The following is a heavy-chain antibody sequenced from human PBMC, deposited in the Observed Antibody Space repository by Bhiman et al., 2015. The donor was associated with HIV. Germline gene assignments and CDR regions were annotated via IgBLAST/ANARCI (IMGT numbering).Heavy chain of an antibody. J-gene: IGHJ4*02. CDR1: GFTFSSYW. Sequence: EMQLVESGGGLVQPGGSLRLSCAASGFTFSSYWMSWVRQAPGKGLEWVANIKEDGSEKYYMDSVKGRFTISRDNAKNSLYLQMDSLRAEDTAVYYCARDKHLVFRVVTIGTGSDYWGQGTLVTVSS. CDR3: ARDKHLVFRVVTIGTGSDY. V-gene: IGHV3-7*05. CDR2: IKEDGSEK. D-gene: IGHD3-3*01.